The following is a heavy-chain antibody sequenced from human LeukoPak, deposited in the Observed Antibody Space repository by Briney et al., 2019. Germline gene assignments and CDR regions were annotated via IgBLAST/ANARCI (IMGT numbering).Heavy chain of an antibody. J-gene: IGHJ6*03. CDR1: GFTFSRYW. V-gene: IGHV3-74*01. D-gene: IGHD4-17*01. CDR2: INSDGTTT. Sequence: GGSVRLSCSASGFTFSRYWMFWVPQAPGKGLVCFSSINSDGTTTNYADSVKGRFTISRDNAKNTLTLQLNSLRAEDTAVYYCASSGITVTGSYYYYMDVWGKGTTVTVSS. CDR3: ASSGITVTGSYYYYMDV.